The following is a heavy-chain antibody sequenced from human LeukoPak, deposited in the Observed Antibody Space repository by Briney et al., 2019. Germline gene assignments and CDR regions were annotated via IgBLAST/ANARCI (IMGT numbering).Heavy chain of an antibody. CDR3: ARDKAAVGNDY. CDR2: ISTNGDRT. CDR1: GFTFSSYA. Sequence: PGGSLRLSCAASGFTFSSYAMHWVRQAPGKGLEYVSVISTNGDRTYYANSVKGRFTISRDNSKNTLYLQMGSPRPEDMAVYYCARDKAAVGNDYWGLGTLVTVSS. J-gene: IGHJ4*02. D-gene: IGHD6-13*01. V-gene: IGHV3-64*01.